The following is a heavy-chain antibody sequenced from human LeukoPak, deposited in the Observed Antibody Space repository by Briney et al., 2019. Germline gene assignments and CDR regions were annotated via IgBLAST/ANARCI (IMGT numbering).Heavy chain of an antibody. CDR3: ARAPNIVVVPAAPGYNWFDP. CDR2: INHSGST. V-gene: IGHV4-34*01. D-gene: IGHD2-2*01. J-gene: IGHJ5*02. Sequence: SETLSLTCAVYGGSFSGYYWSWIRQPPGKGLEWMGEINHSGSTNYNPSLKSRVTISVDTSKNQFSLKLSSVTAADTAVYYCARAPNIVVVPAAPGYNWFDPWGQGTLVTVSS. CDR1: GGSFSGYY.